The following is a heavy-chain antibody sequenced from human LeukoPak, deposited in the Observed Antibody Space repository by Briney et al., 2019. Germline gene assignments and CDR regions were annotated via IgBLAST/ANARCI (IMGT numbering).Heavy chain of an antibody. CDR2: VSPDGNLA. J-gene: IGHJ4*02. Sequence: PGGSLRLSCAVSGFTLSSSWKHWVRQAPGKGPVWVAHVSPDGNLANYADSVKCRFIISRDNAKNTLFLQMNSLRAEDTAVYYCARDLSFSPDHWGQGTLVTVSS. CDR1: GFTLSSSW. V-gene: IGHV3-74*01. CDR3: ARDLSFSPDH.